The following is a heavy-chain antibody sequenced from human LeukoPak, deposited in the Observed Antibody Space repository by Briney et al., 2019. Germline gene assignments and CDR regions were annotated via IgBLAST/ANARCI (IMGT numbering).Heavy chain of an antibody. CDR2: IWYDGSNK. Sequence: GGSLRLSCAASGFTFSSYGMHWDRQAPGKGLEWVAVIWYDGSNKYYADSVKGRFTISRDNSKNTLYLQMNSLRAEDTAVYYCARDLRYSSGWYRGDFFDYWGQGTLVTVSS. D-gene: IGHD6-19*01. CDR3: ARDLRYSSGWYRGDFFDY. CDR1: GFTFSSYG. V-gene: IGHV3-33*01. J-gene: IGHJ4*02.